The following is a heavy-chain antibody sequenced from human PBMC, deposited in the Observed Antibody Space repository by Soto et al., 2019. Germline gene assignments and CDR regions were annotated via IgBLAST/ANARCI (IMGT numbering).Heavy chain of an antibody. D-gene: IGHD1-26*01. CDR1: GGSISSYY. Sequence: QVQLQESGPGLVKPSETLSLTCTVSGGSISSYYWSWVRQPPGKGLEWIGYIYYSGSTNYNPSLKSRVTISVDTSKNQFSLKLSSVTAADTAVYYCASSIEGATDRPMDVWGQGTTVTVSS. V-gene: IGHV4-59*01. CDR2: IYYSGST. CDR3: ASSIEGATDRPMDV. J-gene: IGHJ6*02.